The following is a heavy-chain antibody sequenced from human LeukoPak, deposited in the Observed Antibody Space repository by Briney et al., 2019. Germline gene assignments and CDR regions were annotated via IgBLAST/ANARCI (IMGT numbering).Heavy chain of an antibody. J-gene: IGHJ5*01. CDR3: ARAHQPLGGLSFPDS. D-gene: IGHD3-16*02. CDR1: GYTFTSYA. V-gene: IGHV7-4-1*02. CDR2: INTDTGNP. Sequence: GSVKVSCKASGYTFTSYAMNWVRQAPGQGLEWMGWINTDTGNPTYAQGFTGRFVFSLDTSVSTAYLQISSLKAEDTAVYYCARAHQPLGGLSFPDSWGQGTLVTVSS.